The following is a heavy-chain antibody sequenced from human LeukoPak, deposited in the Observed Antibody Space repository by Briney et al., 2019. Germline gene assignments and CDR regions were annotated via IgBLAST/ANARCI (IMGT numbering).Heavy chain of an antibody. J-gene: IGHJ4*02. CDR3: AKRSGYTTGWFFDF. V-gene: IGHV3-23*01. CDR2: ISGSGDNT. Sequence: GGSLRLSCAASGFSFSSYAMSWVRQAPGKGLEWVSSISGSGDNTYYAESVRGRFTISRDNSKNTLFLQMNSLRAEDTAVFYCAKRSGYTTGWFFDFWGQGTLVTVSS. CDR1: GFSFSSYA. D-gene: IGHD6-19*01.